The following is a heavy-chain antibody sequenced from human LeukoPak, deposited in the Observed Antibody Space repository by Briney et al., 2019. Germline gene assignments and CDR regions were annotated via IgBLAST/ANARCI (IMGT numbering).Heavy chain of an antibody. J-gene: IGHJ4*02. V-gene: IGHV1-2*04. Sequence: ASVKVSCKASGYTFTGYYMHWVRQAPGQGLEWMGWINPNSGGTNYAQKFQGWVTMTRDTSISTAYMELSRLRSDDTAVYYCARLSGYSSGWLEPRFDYWGQGTLVTVSS. CDR3: ARLSGYSSGWLEPRFDY. D-gene: IGHD6-19*01. CDR2: INPNSGGT. CDR1: GYTFTGYY.